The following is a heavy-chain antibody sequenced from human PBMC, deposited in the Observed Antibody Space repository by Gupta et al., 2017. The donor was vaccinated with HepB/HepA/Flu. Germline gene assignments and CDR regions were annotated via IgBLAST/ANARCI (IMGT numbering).Heavy chain of an antibody. CDR3: ARHLNLCGLEI. V-gene: IGHV4-39*01. CDR1: DGSISSMRYY. D-gene: IGHD1-14*01. CDR2: MYYSSGST. J-gene: IGHJ3*02. Sequence: QLQLQESGPGLVKPSETLSLTCTVSDGSISSMRYYWGWIRQPPGKGLSWIGSMYYSSGSTYYNPSLKSRATISVDTSKNHFSLKLTSVTAADTAGYYCARHLNLCGLEIWGLGTMVTVSS.